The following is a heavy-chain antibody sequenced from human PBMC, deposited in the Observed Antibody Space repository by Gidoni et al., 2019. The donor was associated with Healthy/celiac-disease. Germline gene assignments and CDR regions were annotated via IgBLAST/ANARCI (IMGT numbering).Heavy chain of an antibody. Sequence: EVQLLESGGGLVQPGGSLRLSCAASGFTFSRYAMSWVRQAPGKGLAWGSAISGSGGSTYYADSVKGRFTISRDNSKNTLYLQMNSLRAEDTAVYYCAKASLRATVTTHFDYWGQGTLVTVSS. CDR3: AKASLRATVTTHFDY. CDR2: ISGSGGST. CDR1: GFTFSRYA. D-gene: IGHD4-4*01. V-gene: IGHV3-23*01. J-gene: IGHJ4*02.